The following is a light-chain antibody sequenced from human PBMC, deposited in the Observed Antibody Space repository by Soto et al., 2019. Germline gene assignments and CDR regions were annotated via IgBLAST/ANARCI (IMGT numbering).Light chain of an antibody. V-gene: IGLV2-14*01. CDR2: GVT. CDR3: SSYTTGYFYV. CDR1: SIDVGAYNY. J-gene: IGLJ1*01. Sequence: LTHPASGSGSLDRSITIPAPGPSIDVGAYNYVSWYQQHPGKAPKLIIYGVTNRPSGVSNRFSGSKSDYTASLTISGLQAEDEADYYCSSYTTGYFYVFGTGTKVTVL.